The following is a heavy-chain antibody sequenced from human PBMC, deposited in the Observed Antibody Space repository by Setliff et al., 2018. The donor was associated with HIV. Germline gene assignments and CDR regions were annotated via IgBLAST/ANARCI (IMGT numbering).Heavy chain of an antibody. Sequence: GGSLRLSCAASGFTFSSCWMHWVRQVPGKGLVWVSRISTDGSTTSYADSVKGRFTISRDNGKNSQYLQMKSLRAEDTGVYYCARDWAGPGFQYWGQGTLVTVSS. CDR1: GFTFSSCW. CDR2: ISTDGSTT. D-gene: IGHD6-19*01. CDR3: ARDWAGPGFQY. J-gene: IGHJ1*01. V-gene: IGHV3-74*01.